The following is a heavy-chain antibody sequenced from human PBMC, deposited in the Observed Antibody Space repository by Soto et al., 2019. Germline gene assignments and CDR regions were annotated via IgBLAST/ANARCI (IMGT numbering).Heavy chain of an antibody. Sequence: GGSLRLSCAASGFTFSSYGMHWVRQAPGKGLEWVAVISYDGSNKYYADSVKGRFTISRDNSKNTLYLQMNSLRAEDTAVYYCAKEEWELLSVFDYWGQGTLVTVSS. CDR2: ISYDGSNK. CDR3: AKEEWELLSVFDY. V-gene: IGHV3-30*18. CDR1: GFTFSSYG. D-gene: IGHD1-26*01. J-gene: IGHJ4*02.